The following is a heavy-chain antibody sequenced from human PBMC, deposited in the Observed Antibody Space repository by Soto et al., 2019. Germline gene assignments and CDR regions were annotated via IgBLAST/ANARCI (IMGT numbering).Heavy chain of an antibody. D-gene: IGHD3-22*01. CDR2: ITPMFGTP. Sequence: SVKVSCKASGGTFSRYTRTWVRQAPGQGLEWMGGITPMFGTPNYSQKFQGRVTITADESTSTAYMELSSLRSEDTAMYYCARDGTLYDSSAYYYLYWGQGTLVTVSS. CDR3: ARDGTLYDSSAYYYLY. CDR1: GGTFSRYT. V-gene: IGHV1-69*13. J-gene: IGHJ4*02.